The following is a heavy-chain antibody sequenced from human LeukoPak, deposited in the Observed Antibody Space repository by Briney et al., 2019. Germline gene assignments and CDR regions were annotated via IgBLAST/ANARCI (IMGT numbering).Heavy chain of an antibody. Sequence: PGGSLRLSCAASGFTFSSYAMSWVRQAPGKGLEWVSAISGSGGSTYYADSVKGRFTISRDNSKNTLYLQMNSLRAEDTAVYYCAKTIRFLEWLSPYYFDYWGRGTLVTVSS. CDR2: ISGSGGST. J-gene: IGHJ4*02. D-gene: IGHD3-3*01. V-gene: IGHV3-23*01. CDR1: GFTFSSYA. CDR3: AKTIRFLEWLSPYYFDY.